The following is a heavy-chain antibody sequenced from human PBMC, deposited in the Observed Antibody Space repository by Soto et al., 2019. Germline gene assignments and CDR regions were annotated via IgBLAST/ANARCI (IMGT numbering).Heavy chain of an antibody. V-gene: IGHV1-3*01. CDR2: INAGNGNT. D-gene: IGHD5-12*01. Sequence: ASVKVSCKASGYTFTSYTMHWVRQAPGQGLEWMGWINAGNGNTKYSQKFQGRVTITRDTSARTAYMELSSLRSEDTAVYYCAREGVDIVATGGYYYYGMDVWGQGTTVTVSS. J-gene: IGHJ6*02. CDR1: GYTFTSYT. CDR3: AREGVDIVATGGYYYYGMDV.